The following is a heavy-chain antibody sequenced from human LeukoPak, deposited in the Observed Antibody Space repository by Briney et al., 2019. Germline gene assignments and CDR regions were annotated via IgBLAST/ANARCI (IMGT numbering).Heavy chain of an antibody. D-gene: IGHD1-20*01. CDR3: ARAARANNWKLGY. CDR2: INPNSGGT. CDR1: GYTFTSYD. V-gene: IGHV1-2*02. Sequence: ALVKVSCKASGYTFTSYDINWVRQAPGQGLEWMGWINPNSGGTNYAQKFQGRVTMTRDTSISTAYMELSRLRSDDTAVYYCARAARANNWKLGYWGQGTLVTVSS. J-gene: IGHJ4*02.